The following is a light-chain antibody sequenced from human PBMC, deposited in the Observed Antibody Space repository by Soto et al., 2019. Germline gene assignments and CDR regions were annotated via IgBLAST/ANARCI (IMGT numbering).Light chain of an antibody. CDR2: GAY. Sequence: EIVLTQSPATMSVSPGERATLSCRASQSVSTNLAWYQQKPGQPPRLLIYGAYTRATDIPARFSGSGSGTEFTLTIIGLQSEDFAVYYCQQYNNWPPYTFGQVTKLEIK. J-gene: IGKJ2*01. V-gene: IGKV3-15*01. CDR3: QQYNNWPPYT. CDR1: QSVSTN.